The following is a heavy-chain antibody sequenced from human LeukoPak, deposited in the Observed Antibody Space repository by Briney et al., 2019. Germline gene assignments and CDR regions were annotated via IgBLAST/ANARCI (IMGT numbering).Heavy chain of an antibody. CDR1: GGTFSSYA. CDR2: IIPIFGTA. J-gene: IGHJ6*04. Sequence: ASVKVSCKASGGTFSSYAISWVRQAPEQGLEWMGGIIPIFGTANYAQKFQGRVTITADKSTSTAYMELSSLRSEDTAVYYCARDPPPYDIVVVPAAPPDYYYYGMDVWGKGTTVTVSS. D-gene: IGHD2-2*01. V-gene: IGHV1-69*06. CDR3: ARDPPPYDIVVVPAAPPDYYYYGMDV.